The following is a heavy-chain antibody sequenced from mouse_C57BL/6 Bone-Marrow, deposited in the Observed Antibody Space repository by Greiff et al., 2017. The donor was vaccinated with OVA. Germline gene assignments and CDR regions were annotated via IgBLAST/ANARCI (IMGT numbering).Heavy chain of an antibody. V-gene: IGHV1-64*01. CDR1: GYTFTSYW. CDR3: ARITTVGPPDY. Sequence: QVQLQQPGAELVKPGASVKLSCKASGYTFTSYWMHWVKQRPGQGLEWIGMIHPNSGSTNYNEKFKGKATLTVDKSSSTAYMQLSSLTSEDSAVYYCARITTVGPPDYWGQGTTLTVSS. J-gene: IGHJ2*01. CDR2: IHPNSGST. D-gene: IGHD1-1*01.